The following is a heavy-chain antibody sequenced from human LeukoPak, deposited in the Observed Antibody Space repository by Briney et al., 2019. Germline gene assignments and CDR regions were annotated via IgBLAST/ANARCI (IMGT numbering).Heavy chain of an antibody. CDR3: ARQPWGLGYDYYKDV. CDR1: GGSIRSSSYY. D-gene: IGHD3-3*01. CDR2: IFYSGST. J-gene: IGHJ6*03. V-gene: IGHV4-39*01. Sequence: SETLSLTCIVSGGSIRSSSYYWGWIRQPPGKGLEWIGSIFYSGSTYYNPSLKSRVTISVDTPKNQFSLKLSPVTAADTAVYYCARQPWGLGYDYYKDVWGKGTTVTVSS.